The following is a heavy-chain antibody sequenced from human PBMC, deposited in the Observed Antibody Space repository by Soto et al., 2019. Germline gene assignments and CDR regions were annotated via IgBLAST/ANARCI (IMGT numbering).Heavy chain of an antibody. J-gene: IGHJ4*02. Sequence: ETLSLTCAVHGGSFCGYCWRWIRQPPGKGLEWIGEINHSGSTNYNPSLKSRVTISVDTSKNQFSLKLSSVTAADTAVYYCARASCSSTSCLQYYFDYWGQGTLVTVSS. CDR2: INHSGST. CDR3: ARASCSSTSCLQYYFDY. D-gene: IGHD2-2*01. V-gene: IGHV4-34*01. CDR1: GGSFCGYC.